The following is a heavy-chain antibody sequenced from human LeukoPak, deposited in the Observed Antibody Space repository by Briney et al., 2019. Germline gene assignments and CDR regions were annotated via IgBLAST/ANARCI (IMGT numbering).Heavy chain of an antibody. CDR2: ISSNGAST. Sequence: GGSLRLSCEASGFTFSSYPMHWVRQAPGKGLEYVSGISSNGASTYYANSVRGRFTISRDDSKNTLYLQMGSLSADDMAVYYCARDPLLQVTTDYFYFYTDVWGKGTTVTVSS. D-gene: IGHD3-22*01. CDR3: ARDPLLQVTTDYFYFYTDV. J-gene: IGHJ6*03. CDR1: GFTFSSYP. V-gene: IGHV3-64*01.